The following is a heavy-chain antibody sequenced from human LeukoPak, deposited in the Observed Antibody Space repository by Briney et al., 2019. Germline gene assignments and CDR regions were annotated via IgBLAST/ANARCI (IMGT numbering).Heavy chain of an antibody. CDR2: IYYSGST. V-gene: IGHV4-59*12. Sequence: SETLSLTCTVSGGSISSYYWSWIRQPPGKGLEWIGYIYYSGSTNYNPSLKSRVTISVDTSKDQFSLKLSSVTAADTAVYYCARVLIVVVPAAIGGYFDYWGQGTLVAVSS. D-gene: IGHD2-2*01. CDR1: GGSISSYY. J-gene: IGHJ4*02. CDR3: ARVLIVVVPAAIGGYFDY.